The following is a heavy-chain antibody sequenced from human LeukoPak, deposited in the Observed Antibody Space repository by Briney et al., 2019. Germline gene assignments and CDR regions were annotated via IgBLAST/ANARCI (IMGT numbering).Heavy chain of an antibody. CDR2: TYYRSKWSN. CDR3: ARAGKGSGTFDY. D-gene: IGHD2-15*01. V-gene: IGHV6-1*01. CDR1: GDSVSSDSAV. Sequence: SQTLSLTCAISGDSVSSDSAVWNWIRQSPSRGLEWLGRTYYRSKWSNDYAVSVQSRITIKPDTSKNQFSLQLNSVTPEDTAMYYCARAGKGSGTFDYWGQGTLVTVSS. J-gene: IGHJ4*02.